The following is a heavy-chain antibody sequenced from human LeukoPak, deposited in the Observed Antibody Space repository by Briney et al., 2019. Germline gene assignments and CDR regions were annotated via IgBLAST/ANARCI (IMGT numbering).Heavy chain of an antibody. Sequence: GGSLRLSCAASGFTFSIYGMSWVRQAPEKGLQWVSAISGGGVSTYYADSVRGRFTISRDNSKNTLYLQMNSLRAEDTAVYYCAELGITMIGGVWGKGTTVTISS. D-gene: IGHD3-10*02. CDR1: GFTFSIYG. V-gene: IGHV3-23*01. CDR2: ISGGGVST. J-gene: IGHJ6*04. CDR3: AELGITMIGGV.